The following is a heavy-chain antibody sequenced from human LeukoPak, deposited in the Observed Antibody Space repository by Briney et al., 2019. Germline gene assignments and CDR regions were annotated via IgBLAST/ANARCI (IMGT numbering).Heavy chain of an antibody. CDR3: ARGRESHDYGDYRIDY. Sequence: SQTLSLTCSVSGGSISSGGYYWNWIRQHPGKGLEWIGYIYHSGSTNYNPSLKSRVTISVDTSKNQFSLKLSSVTAADTAVYYCARGRESHDYGDYRIDYWGQGTLVTVSS. CDR1: GGSISSGGYY. V-gene: IGHV4-31*03. D-gene: IGHD4-17*01. J-gene: IGHJ4*02. CDR2: IYHSGST.